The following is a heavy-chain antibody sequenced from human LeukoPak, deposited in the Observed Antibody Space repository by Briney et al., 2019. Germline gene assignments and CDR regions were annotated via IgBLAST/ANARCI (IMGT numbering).Heavy chain of an antibody. CDR2: ISYDGSNK. D-gene: IGHD3-10*01. V-gene: IGHV3-30*18. J-gene: IGHJ6*02. CDR1: GFTFSSFA. Sequence: PGRSLRLSCAASGFTFSSFAMHWVRQAPGKGLEWVAVISYDGSNKYYADSVKGRFTISRDNSKNTLYLQMNSLRAEDTALYYCTKDSSSGSSYYFHGMDVWGQGTTVTVS. CDR3: TKDSSSGSSYYFHGMDV.